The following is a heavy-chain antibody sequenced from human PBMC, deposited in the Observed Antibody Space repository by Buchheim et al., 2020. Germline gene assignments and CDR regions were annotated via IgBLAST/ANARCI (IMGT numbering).Heavy chain of an antibody. D-gene: IGHD1-1*01. J-gene: IGHJ6*02. CDR1: GFDFSNYG. Sequence: EVQLLESGGGLVQPGGSLRLSCAASGFDFSNYGMTWVRQAPGKGLEWVAAASGSGGCTYYADSVKGRFTISREYSKNTLYLHINSLRAEDTAVYYCAKIGSYDWYHSYYGLDAWGQGTT. CDR2: ASGSGGCT. CDR3: AKIGSYDWYHSYYGLDA. V-gene: IGHV3-23*01.